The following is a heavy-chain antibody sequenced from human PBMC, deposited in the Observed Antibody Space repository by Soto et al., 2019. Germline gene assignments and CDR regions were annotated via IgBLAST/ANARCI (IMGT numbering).Heavy chain of an antibody. CDR2: ISAHNGNT. Sequence: QVHLVQSGAEVKKPGASVKVSCKGSGYAFTTYGITWVRQAPGQGLEWMGWISAHNGNTNYAQKLQGRVTVTRDTYPSTAYMELRSLRSDDTAVYYWARGRYGDYWGQGALVNVSS. CDR1: GYAFTTYG. CDR3: ARGRYGDY. D-gene: IGHD1-1*01. J-gene: IGHJ4*02. V-gene: IGHV1-18*01.